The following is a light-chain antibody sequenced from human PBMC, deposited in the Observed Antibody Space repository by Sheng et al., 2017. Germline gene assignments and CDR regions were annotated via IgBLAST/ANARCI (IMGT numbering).Light chain of an antibody. V-gene: IGKV3D-20*02. Sequence: EIVLTQSPGTLSLSPGERATLSCRASQSVSSSYLAWYQQKPGQAPRLLIYGASSRATGIPDRFSGSGSGTDFTLTISSLEPEDFALYYCQQRSNWPPTFGGGTKVEI. CDR3: QQRSNWPPT. J-gene: IGKJ4*01. CDR1: QSVSSSY. CDR2: GAS.